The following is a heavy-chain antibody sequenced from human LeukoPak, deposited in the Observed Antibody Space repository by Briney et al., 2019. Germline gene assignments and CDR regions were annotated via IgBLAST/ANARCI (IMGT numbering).Heavy chain of an antibody. CDR1: GFTFDDYA. J-gene: IGHJ6*02. D-gene: IGHD3-3*01. CDR3: AKDGNTIFGVVILPMDV. V-gene: IGHV3-9*01. Sequence: GGSLRLSCAASGFTFDDYAMHWVRQAPGKGLEWVSGISWNSGSIGYADSVKGRFTISRDNSKNTLYLQMNSLRAEDTAVYYCAKDGNTIFGVVILPMDVWGQGTTVTVSS. CDR2: ISWNSGSI.